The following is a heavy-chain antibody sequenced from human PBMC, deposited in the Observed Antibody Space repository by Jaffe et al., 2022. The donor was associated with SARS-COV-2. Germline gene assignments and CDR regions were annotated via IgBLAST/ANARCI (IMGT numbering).Heavy chain of an antibody. CDR3: ARDDFGGSAFPYFYYGMDV. V-gene: IGHV3-7*01. Sequence: EVRLVESGGGLVQPGGSLRLSCAASGFTFSRYWMSWVRQAPGKGLEWVANIKHDGSEKYYVDSVRGRFTISRDNAKNSLYLQMSSLRAEDTAVYYCARDDFGGSAFPYFYYGMDVWGQGTTVTASS. CDR2: IKHDGSEK. CDR1: GFTFSRYW. D-gene: IGHD2-15*01. J-gene: IGHJ6*02.